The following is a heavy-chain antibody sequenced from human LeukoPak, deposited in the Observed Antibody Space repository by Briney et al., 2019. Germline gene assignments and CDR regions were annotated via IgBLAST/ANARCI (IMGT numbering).Heavy chain of an antibody. D-gene: IGHD2-2*01. V-gene: IGHV3-53*01. Sequence: PGGSLRLSCAASGFTVSNNFMSWVRQTPGKGLEWVSVIYTGGSTYYADSVKGRFTISRDNSKNTLYLQMKSLRAEDTAVYYCARGETSSYDYWGQGTLVTASS. CDR1: GFTVSNNF. CDR2: IYTGGST. CDR3: ARGETSSYDY. J-gene: IGHJ4*02.